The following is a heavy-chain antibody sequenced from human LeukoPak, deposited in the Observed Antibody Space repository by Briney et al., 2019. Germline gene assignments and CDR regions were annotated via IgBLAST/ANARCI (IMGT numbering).Heavy chain of an antibody. V-gene: IGHV3-9*01. CDR3: AKGDCSSTSCTRAFDY. D-gene: IGHD2-2*01. J-gene: IGHJ4*02. Sequence: GRSLRLSCAASGFTFDDYAMHWVQQAPGKGLEWVSGISWNSGSIGYADSVKGRFTISRDNAKNSLYLQMNCLGAEDTALYYCAKGDCSSTSCTRAFDYWGQGTLVTVSS. CDR2: ISWNSGSI. CDR1: GFTFDDYA.